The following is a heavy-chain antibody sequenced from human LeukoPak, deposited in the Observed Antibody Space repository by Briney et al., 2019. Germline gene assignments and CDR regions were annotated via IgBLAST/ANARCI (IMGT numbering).Heavy chain of an antibody. CDR1: GFTFSGYA. J-gene: IGHJ4*02. CDR2: ISGSGGST. Sequence: PGGSLRLSCAASGFTFSGYAMTWVRQAPGKGLEWVSAISGSGGSTYYAASVKGRFTISRDHSKNTLYLQMNSLRAEDTALYYCAKEPGLLWFGELAYWGQGTLVTVSS. CDR3: AKEPGLLWFGELAY. D-gene: IGHD3-10*01. V-gene: IGHV3-23*01.